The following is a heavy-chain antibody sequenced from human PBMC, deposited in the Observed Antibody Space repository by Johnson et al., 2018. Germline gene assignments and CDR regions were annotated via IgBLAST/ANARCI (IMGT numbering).Heavy chain of an antibody. CDR3: ARGYCSSTICFWDYYMDV. J-gene: IGHJ6*03. CDR2: IGSNGDT. Sequence: VQLQESGGGLVQPGGSLRLSCGASGFTFTSSWRPWVRQRPGKGLRWVSRIGSNGDTWYADFVEGGFTIPRDNAKNYLYLKMNSPRAEDTALYFFARGYCSSTICFWDYYMDVWGKGTTVTVSS. V-gene: IGHV3-74*01. CDR1: GFTFTSSW. D-gene: IGHD2-2*01.